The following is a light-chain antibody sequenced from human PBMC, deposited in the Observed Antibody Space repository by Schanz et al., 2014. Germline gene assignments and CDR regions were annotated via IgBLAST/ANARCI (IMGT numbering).Light chain of an antibody. CDR2: GAS. CDR1: QSVSSNS. Sequence: EIVLTQSPGTLSLSPGERATLSCRASQSVSSNSLAWYQQKPGQTPRLLIYGASTRATGIPAKFSGSGSGTEFTLTISRLEPEDFAVYYCQQFSSAPFSFGPGTRVDVK. CDR3: QQFSSAPFS. V-gene: IGKV3-20*01. J-gene: IGKJ3*01.